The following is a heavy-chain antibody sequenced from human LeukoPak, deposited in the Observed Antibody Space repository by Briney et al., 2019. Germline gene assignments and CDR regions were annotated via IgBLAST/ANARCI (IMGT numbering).Heavy chain of an antibody. D-gene: IGHD2-15*01. CDR3: ARDPFYCSGGSCYSNGAGLYAFDI. Sequence: SETLSLTCAVSGGSISSSNWWSWVRQPPGKGLEWIGEIYHSGSTNYNPSLKSRVTISVDKSKNQFSLKLSSVTAADTAVYYCARDPFYCSGGSCYSNGAGLYAFDIWGQGTMVTVSS. CDR2: IYHSGST. J-gene: IGHJ3*02. V-gene: IGHV4-4*02. CDR1: GGSISSSNW.